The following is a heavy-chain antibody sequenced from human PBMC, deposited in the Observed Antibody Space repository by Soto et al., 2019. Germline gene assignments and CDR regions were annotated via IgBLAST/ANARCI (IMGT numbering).Heavy chain of an antibody. CDR1: GFTFSSYA. Sequence: QVQLVESGVGGVQPGRSLRLSCAASGFTFSSYAMKWVRQAPGKGLEWVAVISVDGSNKYYADSVKGRFTISRDNSKNTLYLQMNSLRDEDTAVYFCARGPSSLTRFDYWGQGTLVTVSS. J-gene: IGHJ4*02. CDR3: ARGPSSLTRFDY. V-gene: IGHV3-30-3*01. CDR2: ISVDGSNK. D-gene: IGHD2-2*01.